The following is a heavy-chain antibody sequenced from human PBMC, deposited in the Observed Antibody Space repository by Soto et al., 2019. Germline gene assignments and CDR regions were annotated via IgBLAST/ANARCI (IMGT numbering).Heavy chain of an antibody. V-gene: IGHV1-24*01. Sequence: ASVKVSCKVSGYTLTELSMHWVRQAPGKGLEWMGGFDPEDGETIYAQKFQGRVTMTEDTSTDTVYMKLSSLRSEDTAVYYCARDCCMILVVMGRPTFGMDVWRQGTTVTVS. J-gene: IGHJ6*02. CDR3: ARDCCMILVVMGRPTFGMDV. CDR2: FDPEDGET. D-gene: IGHD3-22*01. CDR1: GYTLTELS.